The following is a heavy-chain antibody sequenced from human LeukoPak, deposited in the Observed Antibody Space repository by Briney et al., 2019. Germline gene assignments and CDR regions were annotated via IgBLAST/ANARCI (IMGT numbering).Heavy chain of an antibody. Sequence: SETLSLTCAVYGGSFSGYYWSWIRQPPGKGLEWIGEINHSGGTKYNPSLKGRVTISLDTSKNQFSLKLSSVTAADTAVYYCARHIGIVVVVAASNWFDPWGQGTLVTVSS. CDR2: INHSGGT. V-gene: IGHV4-34*01. CDR1: GGSFSGYY. CDR3: ARHIGIVVVVAASNWFDP. D-gene: IGHD2-15*01. J-gene: IGHJ5*02.